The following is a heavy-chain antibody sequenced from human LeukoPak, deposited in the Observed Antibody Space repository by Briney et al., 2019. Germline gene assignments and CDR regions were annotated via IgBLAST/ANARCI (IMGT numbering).Heavy chain of an antibody. J-gene: IGHJ4*02. CDR3: ARSRRPYGDYVDYFDY. CDR1: GGSISSGGYY. Sequence: SETLFLTCTVSGGSISSGGYYWSWIRQHPGKGLEWIGYIYYSGSTYYNPSLKSRVTISVDTSKNQFSLKLSSVTAADTAVYYCARSRRPYGDYVDYFDYWGQGTLVTVSS. D-gene: IGHD4-17*01. V-gene: IGHV4-31*03. CDR2: IYYSGST.